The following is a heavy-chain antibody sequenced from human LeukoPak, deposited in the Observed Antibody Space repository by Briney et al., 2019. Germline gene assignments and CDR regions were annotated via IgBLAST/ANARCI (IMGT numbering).Heavy chain of an antibody. D-gene: IGHD3-16*02. J-gene: IGHJ4*02. CDR2: INHSGST. CDR3: ARHSYDYVWGSYRSTFKFDY. CDR1: GGSFSGYY. V-gene: IGHV4-34*01. Sequence: PSETLSLTCAVYGGSFSGYYWSWIRQPPGKGLGWIGEINHSGSTNYNPSLKSRVTISVDTSKNQFSLKLSSVTAADTAVYYCARHSYDYVWGSYRSTFKFDYWGQGTLVTVSS.